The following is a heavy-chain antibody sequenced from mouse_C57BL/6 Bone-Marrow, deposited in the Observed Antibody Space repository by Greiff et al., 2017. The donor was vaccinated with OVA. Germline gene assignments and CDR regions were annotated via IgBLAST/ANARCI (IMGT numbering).Heavy chain of an antibody. V-gene: IGHV10-1*01. J-gene: IGHJ1*03. CDR2: IRSKSNNYAT. Sequence: EVKLMESGGGLVQPKGSLKLSCAASGFSFNTYAMNWVRQAPGKGLEWVARIRSKSNNYATYYADSVKDRFTISRDDSESMLYLQMNNLKTEDTAMYYCVRLLRGYFDVWGTGTTVTVSS. CDR3: VRLLRGYFDV. CDR1: GFSFNTYA.